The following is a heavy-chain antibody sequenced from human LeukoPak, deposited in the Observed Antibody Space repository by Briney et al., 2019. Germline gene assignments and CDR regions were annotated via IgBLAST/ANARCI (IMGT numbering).Heavy chain of an antibody. CDR2: INHSGST. V-gene: IGHV4-34*01. CDR3: ASPRDYYDSSGYWD. J-gene: IGHJ4*02. Sequence: SETLSLTCAVYGGSFSGYYWSWIRQPPGKGLEWIGEINHSGSTNYNPSLKSRVTISVDTSKNQFSLKLSSVTAADTAVYYCASPRDYYDSSGYWDWGQGTLVTVSS. D-gene: IGHD3-22*01. CDR1: GGSFSGYY.